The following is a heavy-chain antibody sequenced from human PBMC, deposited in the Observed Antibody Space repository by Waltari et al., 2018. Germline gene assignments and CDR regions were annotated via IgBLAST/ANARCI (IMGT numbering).Heavy chain of an antibody. D-gene: IGHD3-16*01. V-gene: IGHV6-1*01. CDR2: TYYRSKWYN. CDR3: ARAGGGGGYFQH. Sequence: IRQSPSRGLEWLGRTYYRSKWYNDYAVSVKSRITINPDTSKNQFSLQLNSVTPEDTAVYYCARAGGGGGYFQHWGQGTLVTVSS. J-gene: IGHJ1*01.